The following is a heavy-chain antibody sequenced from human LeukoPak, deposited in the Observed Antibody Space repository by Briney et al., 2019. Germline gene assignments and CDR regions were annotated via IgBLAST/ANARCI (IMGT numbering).Heavy chain of an antibody. CDR2: INHSGST. V-gene: IGHV4-34*01. D-gene: IGHD6-13*01. J-gene: IGHJ4*02. Sequence: SETLSLTCAVYGGSFSGYYWSWIRQPPGKGLEWIGEINHSGSTNYNPSLKSRVTISVDTSKNQFSLKLSSVTAADTAVYYCARGLFYSSSCNYWGQGTLVTVSS. CDR3: ARGLFYSSSCNY. CDR1: GGSFSGYY.